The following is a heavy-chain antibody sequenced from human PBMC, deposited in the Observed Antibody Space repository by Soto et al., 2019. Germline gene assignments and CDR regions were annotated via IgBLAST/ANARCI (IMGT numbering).Heavy chain of an antibody. CDR3: AISQDRGGRTTFIY. Sequence: GGSLRLSCAVSGFTFDDNAMHWVRQAPEKCLEWVSGINWKSDIGYADSVKGRFTISRDNAENSLYLQMNSLRAEDTALYYCAISQDRGGRTTFIYWGQGXQVTVYS. CDR2: INWKSDI. D-gene: IGHD3-16*01. J-gene: IGHJ4*02. CDR1: GFTFDDNA. V-gene: IGHV3-9*01.